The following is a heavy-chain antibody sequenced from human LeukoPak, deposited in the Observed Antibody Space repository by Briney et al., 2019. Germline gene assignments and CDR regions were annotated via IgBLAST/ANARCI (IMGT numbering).Heavy chain of an antibody. CDR3: ARYSYGQRVDY. CDR1: GYSISSGYY. V-gene: IGHV4-38-2*02. Sequence: SETLSLTCTVSGYSISSGYYWGWIRQPPGKGLQWIGSIYHSGSTYYNASLKSRVTISVDTSKNQFSLKLSSVTAADTAVYYCARYSYGQRVDYWGQGTLVTVSS. J-gene: IGHJ4*02. D-gene: IGHD5-18*01. CDR2: IYHSGST.